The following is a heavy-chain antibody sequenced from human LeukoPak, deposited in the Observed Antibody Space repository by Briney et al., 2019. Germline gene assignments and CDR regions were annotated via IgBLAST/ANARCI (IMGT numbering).Heavy chain of an antibody. J-gene: IGHJ4*02. V-gene: IGHV3-30*18. CDR1: GFTFSSYA. CDR3: AKGLYSSSWYDY. D-gene: IGHD6-13*01. Sequence: GGSLRLSCAASGFTFSSYAMSWVRQAPGKGLEWVAVISYDGSNKYYADSVKGRFTISRDNSKNTLYLQMNSLRAEDTAVYYCAKGLYSSSWYDYWGQGTLVTVSS. CDR2: ISYDGSNK.